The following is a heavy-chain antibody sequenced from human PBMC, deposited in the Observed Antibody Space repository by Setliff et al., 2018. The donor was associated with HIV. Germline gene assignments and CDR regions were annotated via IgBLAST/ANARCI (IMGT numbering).Heavy chain of an antibody. CDR2: VFFSGVA. J-gene: IGHJ4*02. V-gene: IGHV4-61*08. CDR3: ARDLASSYFDF. Sequence: PSETLSLTCTVSGGSISNGGYYWSWIRQHPGKGLEWIGNVFFSGVATYNPSLKSRVTVSIQTSRSQFSLTLRSVTAADTATYYCARDLASSYFDFWGQGTLVTVSS. D-gene: IGHD3-16*01. CDR1: GGSISNGGYY.